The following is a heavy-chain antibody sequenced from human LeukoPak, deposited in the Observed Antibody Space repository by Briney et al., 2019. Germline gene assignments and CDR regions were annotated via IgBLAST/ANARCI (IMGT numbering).Heavy chain of an antibody. CDR2: ISYDGSNK. CDR3: AKAELRYCSSTRCSGFDY. V-gene: IGHV3-30-3*01. D-gene: IGHD2-2*01. J-gene: IGHJ4*02. Sequence: PGGSLRLSCAASGFTFSSYSMCWVRQAPGKGLEWVTVISYDGSNKYYADSVKGRFTISRDNSKNTLYLQMNSLRAEDTAVYYCAKAELRYCSSTRCSGFDYWGQGTLVTVSS. CDR1: GFTFSSYS.